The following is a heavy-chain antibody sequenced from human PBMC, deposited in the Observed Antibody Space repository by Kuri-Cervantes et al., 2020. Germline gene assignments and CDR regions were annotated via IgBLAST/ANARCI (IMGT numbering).Heavy chain of an antibody. CDR2: MNPNSGNT. J-gene: IGHJ6*02. CDR1: GYTFTSYD. Sequence: ASVKVSCKASGYTFTSYDINWVRQATGQGLEWMGWMNPNSGNTGYAQKFQGRVTMTRNTSISTAYMELSSLRSEDTAVYYCANLYSGYESYCYYYGMDVWGQGTTVTVSS. D-gene: IGHD5-12*01. V-gene: IGHV1-8*01. CDR3: ANLYSGYESYCYYYGMDV.